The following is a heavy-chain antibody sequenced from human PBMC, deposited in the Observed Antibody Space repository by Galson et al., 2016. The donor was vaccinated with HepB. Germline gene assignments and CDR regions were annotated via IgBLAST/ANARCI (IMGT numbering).Heavy chain of an antibody. CDR2: ISGSGGST. V-gene: IGHV3-23*01. Sequence: SLRLSCAASGFTFSNYAMNWVRQAPGKGLEWVSGISGSGGSTSCTDSVKGRFTISRDNSKNTLYLQVNSLRAEDTAVYYCAKSGRTVATFDYWGQGTLVTVSS. D-gene: IGHD5-12*01. CDR3: AKSGRTVATFDY. CDR1: GFTFSNYA. J-gene: IGHJ4*02.